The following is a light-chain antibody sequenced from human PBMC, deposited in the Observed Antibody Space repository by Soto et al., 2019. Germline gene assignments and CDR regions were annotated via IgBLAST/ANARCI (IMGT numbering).Light chain of an antibody. V-gene: IGLV1-36*01. J-gene: IGLJ3*02. Sequence: QSVLTQSPSVSGAPRQSVNISCSGNNSNIGSNAVHWYQQLPGKAPKLLMYYNDMLPSGVSDRFSGSKSGTSASLAISGLQSEDEGDYYCATWDDRLTAWVFGSGTKVTVL. CDR3: ATWDDRLTAWV. CDR2: YND. CDR1: NSNIGSNA.